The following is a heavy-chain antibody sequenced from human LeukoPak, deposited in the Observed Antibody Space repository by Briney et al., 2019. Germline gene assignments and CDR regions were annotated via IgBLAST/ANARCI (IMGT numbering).Heavy chain of an antibody. Sequence: GGSLKLSCAASGLTVSSNYMSWVRQAPGKGLEWVSVIYSGGSTYYADSVKGRFTIPRDNSKNTLYLQMNSLRAEDTAAYYCARDWPGVGWGQGTLVTVSS. CDR3: ARDWPGVG. CDR1: GLTVSSNY. J-gene: IGHJ4*02. CDR2: IYSGGST. D-gene: IGHD3-10*01. V-gene: IGHV3-66*02.